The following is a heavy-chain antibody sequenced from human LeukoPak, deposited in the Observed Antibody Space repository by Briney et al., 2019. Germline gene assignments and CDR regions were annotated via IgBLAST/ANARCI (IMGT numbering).Heavy chain of an antibody. Sequence: KPSQTLSLTCTVSGDSISSGDYYWSWIRQPPGKGLEWIGYIYYSGSTYYNPSLKSRVTIFVDTSKNQFSLKLSSVTAADTAVYYCARERVVPAAPSMYNWFDPWGQGTLVTVSS. J-gene: IGHJ5*02. D-gene: IGHD2-2*01. CDR3: ARERVVPAAPSMYNWFDP. CDR2: IYYSGST. CDR1: GDSISSGDYY. V-gene: IGHV4-30-4*01.